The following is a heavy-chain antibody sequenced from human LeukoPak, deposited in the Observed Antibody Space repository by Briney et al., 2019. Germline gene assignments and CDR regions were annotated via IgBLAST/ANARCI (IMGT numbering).Heavy chain of an antibody. J-gene: IGHJ4*02. CDR2: IFYLGST. Sequence: SQTLSLTCTVSGGSISSGNFYWSWIRQPPGKGLEWIGYIFYLGSTYYNLSLKSRVTMSVDTSKNQFSLILRSVTAADTAVYYCARWRTRWLHPSGFDYWGQGTLVTVSS. CDR1: GGSISSGNFY. V-gene: IGHV4-30-4*01. CDR3: ARWRTRWLHPSGFDY. D-gene: IGHD5-24*01.